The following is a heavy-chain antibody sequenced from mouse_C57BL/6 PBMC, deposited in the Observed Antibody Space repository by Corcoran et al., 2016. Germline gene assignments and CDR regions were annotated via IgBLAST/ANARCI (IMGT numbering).Heavy chain of an antibody. CDR1: GYTFTDYY. J-gene: IGHJ3*01. CDR3: ARSGYSNYGAWFAY. V-gene: IGHV1-75*01. Sequence: QVQLQQSGPELVKPGASVKISCKASGYTFTDYYINWVKQRPGQGLEWIGWIFPGSGSTYYNEKFKGKATLTVYNSSSTAYMLLSSLTSEDSAVYFCARSGYSNYGAWFAYWGQGTLVTVSA. CDR2: IFPGSGST. D-gene: IGHD2-5*01.